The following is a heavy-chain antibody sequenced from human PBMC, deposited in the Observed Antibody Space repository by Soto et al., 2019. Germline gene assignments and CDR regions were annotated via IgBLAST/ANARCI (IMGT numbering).Heavy chain of an antibody. V-gene: IGHV3-30*18. D-gene: IGHD1-26*01. CDR3: AKDLIVGATGADFDY. Sequence: GGSLRLSCAASGFTFSSYGMHWVRQAPGKGLEWVAVISYDGSNKYYADSVKGRLTISRDNSKNTLYLQMNSLRAEDTAVYYCAKDLIVGATGADFDYWGQGTLVTVSS. CDR2: ISYDGSNK. J-gene: IGHJ4*02. CDR1: GFTFSSYG.